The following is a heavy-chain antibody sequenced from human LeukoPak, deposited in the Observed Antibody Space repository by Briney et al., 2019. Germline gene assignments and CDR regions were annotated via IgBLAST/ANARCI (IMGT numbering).Heavy chain of an antibody. Sequence: GEPLKISCKGSGYSFTNYWIGWVRQTPGKGLEWMGIIYPGDSDTRYSPSFQGQVTISADKSISTAYLQWSSLKASDTAMYYCARVPMAISGYYYFSYWGQGTLVTVSS. D-gene: IGHD3-22*01. V-gene: IGHV5-51*01. CDR1: GYSFTNYW. CDR2: IYPGDSDT. CDR3: ARVPMAISGYYYFSY. J-gene: IGHJ4*02.